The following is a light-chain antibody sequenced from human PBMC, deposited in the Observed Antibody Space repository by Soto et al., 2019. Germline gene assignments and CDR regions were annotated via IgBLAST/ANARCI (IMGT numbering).Light chain of an antibody. CDR3: QQRYSSPPT. V-gene: IGKV1-39*01. Sequence: DIQRPQSPSSLSASVEDSVIITGRASQSISNHLNWYQQKPGKDPKLLIFAASSLQSGVPSRFSGSRSGPDFTLTISSLQPEDFATYYCQQRYSSPPTFGQGTKVDIK. CDR2: AAS. J-gene: IGKJ1*01. CDR1: QSISNH.